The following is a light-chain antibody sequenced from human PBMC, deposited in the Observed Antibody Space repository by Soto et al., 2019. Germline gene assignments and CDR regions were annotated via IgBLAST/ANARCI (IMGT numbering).Light chain of an antibody. Sequence: ENVLTQSPATLSLSPGERATLSCRASQSVGSYLAWYQQKPGQAHRLIIYAASNRATGIPARFSGSGSGTDFTLTSSSLEPEGFVVYYCPQRSAFGPGTKLEIK. CDR3: PQRSA. CDR1: QSVGSY. J-gene: IGKJ2*01. V-gene: IGKV3-11*01. CDR2: AAS.